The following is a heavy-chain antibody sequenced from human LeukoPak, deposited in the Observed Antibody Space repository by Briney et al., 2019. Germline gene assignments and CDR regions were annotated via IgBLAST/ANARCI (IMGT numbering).Heavy chain of an antibody. CDR3: ARDHYYGSGPSMDV. D-gene: IGHD3-10*01. Sequence: SETLSLTCNVSGGSISGYHWSWIRQPPGKGLEWLGYIYYSGSSNYNPSLKSRVTISADTSKNQFSLKLSSVTAADTAVYFCARDHYYGSGPSMDVWGQGTTVTVSS. CDR2: IYYSGSS. V-gene: IGHV4-59*01. CDR1: GGSISGYH. J-gene: IGHJ6*02.